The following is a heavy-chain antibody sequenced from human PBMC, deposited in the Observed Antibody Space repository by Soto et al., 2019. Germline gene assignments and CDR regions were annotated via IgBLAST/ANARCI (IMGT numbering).Heavy chain of an antibody. Sequence: EVQLLESGGGLVQPGGSLRLSCAASGFTFSSYAMSWVRQAPEKGLEWVSGISGSGGSTYYADSVKGRFTISRDNSKNTLYLQMNSLRAEDTALYYCAKDSWTYSLGIYRPHSDAFDIWGQGTMVTVSS. V-gene: IGHV3-23*01. CDR3: AKDSWTYSLGIYRPHSDAFDI. J-gene: IGHJ3*02. CDR2: ISGSGGST. D-gene: IGHD3-16*02. CDR1: GFTFSSYA.